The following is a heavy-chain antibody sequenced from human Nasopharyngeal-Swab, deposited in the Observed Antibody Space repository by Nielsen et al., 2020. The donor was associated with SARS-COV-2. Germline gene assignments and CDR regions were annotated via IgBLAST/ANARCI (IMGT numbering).Heavy chain of an antibody. CDR3: ARDRWLVHYFDY. V-gene: IGHV1-18*01. Sequence: ASVKVSCKASGYTFINYGLSWVRQAPGQGLEWVGWISANNGNTNYAQKFRGRVTMTTDTSTSTAYMELRSLRSDDTAIYYCARDRWLVHYFDYWGQGTLVTVSS. D-gene: IGHD6-19*01. CDR1: GYTFINYG. J-gene: IGHJ4*02. CDR2: ISANNGNT.